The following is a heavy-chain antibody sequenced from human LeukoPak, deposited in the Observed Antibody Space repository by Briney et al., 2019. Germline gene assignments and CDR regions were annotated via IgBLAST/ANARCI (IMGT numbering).Heavy chain of an antibody. CDR1: GYTFTSYD. D-gene: IGHD3-10*01. Sequence: GASVKVSCKASGYTFTSYDINWVRQATGRGLEWMGWINPNSGNTGYAQKFQGRVTMTRNTSISTAYMELSSLRSEDTAVYYCARGTVWFGVPVDYWGQGTLVTVSS. J-gene: IGHJ4*02. V-gene: IGHV1-8*01. CDR3: ARGTVWFGVPVDY. CDR2: INPNSGNT.